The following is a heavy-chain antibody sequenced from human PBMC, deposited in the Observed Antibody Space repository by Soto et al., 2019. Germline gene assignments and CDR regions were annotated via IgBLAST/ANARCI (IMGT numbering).Heavy chain of an antibody. CDR2: ISYSGST. D-gene: IGHD1-26*01. CDR3: ARYGGTYYVY. V-gene: IGHV4-59*11. Sequence: SETLSLTCTVSGGSISSHYWSWIRQPPGKGLEWIGFISYSGSTSYNPSLNSLVTIAVDTSKNQLSLKLSSLTAADTAVYYCARYGGTYYVYWGQGTLVTVSS. J-gene: IGHJ4*02. CDR1: GGSISSHY.